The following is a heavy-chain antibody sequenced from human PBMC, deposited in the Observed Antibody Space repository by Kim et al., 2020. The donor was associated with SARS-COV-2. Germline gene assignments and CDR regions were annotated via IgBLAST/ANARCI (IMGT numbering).Heavy chain of an antibody. CDR2: ISSSSSYT. Sequence: GGSLRLSCAASGFTFSDYYMSWIRQAPGKGLEWVSYISSSSSYTNYADSVKGRFTISRDNAKNSLYLQMNSLRAEDTAVYYCAREYYYGSGSYYKKEKGGIDYWGQGTLVTVSS. CDR3: AREYYYGSGSYYKKEKGGIDY. D-gene: IGHD3-10*01. J-gene: IGHJ4*02. V-gene: IGHV3-11*06. CDR1: GFTFSDYY.